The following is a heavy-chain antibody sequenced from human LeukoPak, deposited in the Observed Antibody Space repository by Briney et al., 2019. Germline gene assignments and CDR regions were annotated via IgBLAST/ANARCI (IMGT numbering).Heavy chain of an antibody. CDR3: AKDRIQLWSTGFDY. CDR1: GFTFSSYA. D-gene: IGHD5-18*01. J-gene: IGHJ4*02. CDR2: ISGSGGST. V-gene: IGHV3-23*01. Sequence: GGSLRLSCAASGFTFSSYAMSWVRQAPGRGLEWVSAISGSGGSTYYADSVKGRFTISGDNSKNTLYLQMNSLRAEDTAVYYCAKDRIQLWSTGFDYWGQGTLVTVSS.